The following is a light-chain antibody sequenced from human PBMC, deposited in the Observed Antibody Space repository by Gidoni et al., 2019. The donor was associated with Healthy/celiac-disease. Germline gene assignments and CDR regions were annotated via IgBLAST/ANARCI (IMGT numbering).Light chain of an antibody. CDR3: QQSYSTPPA. CDR1: QSISSY. J-gene: IGKJ2*01. V-gene: IGKV1-39*01. Sequence: DIQMTQSPSSLSASVGDRVTITCRASQSISSYLNWYQQKPGEAPKLQIYAASSLHSGVPSRFSGSGSGTDFTITISSLQPEDFATYYCQQSYSTPPAFGQGTKVEIK. CDR2: AAS.